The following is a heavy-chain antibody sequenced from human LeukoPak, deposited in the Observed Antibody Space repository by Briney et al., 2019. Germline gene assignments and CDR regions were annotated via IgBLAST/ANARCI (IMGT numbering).Heavy chain of an antibody. CDR2: ISSSSSYI. J-gene: IGHJ5*02. V-gene: IGHV3-21*01. CDR3: ARDEGRYNWFDP. CDR1: GFTFTMFG. Sequence: PGGSLRLSCAASGFTFTMFGMNWVRQAPGKGLEWVSSISSSSSYIYYADSVKGRFTISRDNAKNSLYLQMNSLRAEDTAVYYCARDEGRYNWFDPWGQGTLVTVSS.